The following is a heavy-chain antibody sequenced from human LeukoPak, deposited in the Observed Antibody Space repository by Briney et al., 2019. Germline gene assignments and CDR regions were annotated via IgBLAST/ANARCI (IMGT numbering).Heavy chain of an antibody. CDR1: GFTFSSYS. D-gene: IGHD3-22*01. V-gene: IGHV3-23*01. J-gene: IGHJ4*02. CDR2: LTNSGGTT. CDR3: AKSPLDTSLTIYFDY. Sequence: GGSLRLSCAASGFTFSSYSMNWVRQAPGKGLEWVSALTNSGGTTYYAGSVKGRFAISRDNSKNTLYLQMNSLRAEDTAIYYCAKSPLDTSLTIYFDYWGQGTLVTVSS.